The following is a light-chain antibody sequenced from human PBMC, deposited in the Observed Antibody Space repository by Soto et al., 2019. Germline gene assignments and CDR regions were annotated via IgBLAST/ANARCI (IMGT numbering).Light chain of an antibody. CDR1: QSVSSY. Sequence: EIVLTQSPATLYLSPGERATLSCRASQSVSSYLAWYQQKPGQAPSLLTHDASNRATGIPARFSGTGSATDFTLTISSLEPEDFAVYYCQQRSNWPPITFGQGTRLEIK. CDR2: DAS. CDR3: QQRSNWPPIT. J-gene: IGKJ5*01. V-gene: IGKV3-11*01.